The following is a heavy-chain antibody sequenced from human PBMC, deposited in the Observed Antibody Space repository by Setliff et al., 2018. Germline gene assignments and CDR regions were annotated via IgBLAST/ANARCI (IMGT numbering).Heavy chain of an antibody. CDR2: IYHGGKT. CDR3: ARTGTYRYFDS. V-gene: IGHV4-38-2*01. CDR1: GFSISSGYY. J-gene: IGHJ4*02. Sequence: KSSETLSLTCAVSGFSISSGYYWGWIRQPPGKGLEWIGRIYHGGKTYYNTSLESRLTISVDTSKNQFSLKLRSVTAADTAVYYCARTGTYRYFDSWGQGTLVSVSS. D-gene: IGHD1-1*01.